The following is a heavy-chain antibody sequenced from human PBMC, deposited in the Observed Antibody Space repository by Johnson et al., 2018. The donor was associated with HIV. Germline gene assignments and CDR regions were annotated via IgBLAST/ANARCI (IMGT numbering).Heavy chain of an antibody. Sequence: WVRQAPGKGLEWVSVIYSGGSTYYADSVKGRFTISRDNSKNTLYLQMNSLRAEDTAVYYCARGVAMIVFWGQGTMVTVSS. V-gene: IGHV3-66*02. J-gene: IGHJ3*01. CDR2: IYSGGST. D-gene: IGHD3-22*01. CDR3: ARGVAMIVF.